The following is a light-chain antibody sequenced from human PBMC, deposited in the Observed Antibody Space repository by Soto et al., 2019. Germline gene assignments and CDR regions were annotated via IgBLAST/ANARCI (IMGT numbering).Light chain of an antibody. V-gene: IGLV3-9*01. Sequence: SYELTQPLSVSVALGQTATFTCGGHNIGRKNIHWYQQRPGQAPVLVMYRDNHRPSGIPERFSGSNSGNTATLTISGAQVGDEADYYCQVWDSDTDVIFGGGTKVPS. CDR3: QVWDSDTDVI. J-gene: IGLJ2*01. CDR2: RDN. CDR1: NIGRKN.